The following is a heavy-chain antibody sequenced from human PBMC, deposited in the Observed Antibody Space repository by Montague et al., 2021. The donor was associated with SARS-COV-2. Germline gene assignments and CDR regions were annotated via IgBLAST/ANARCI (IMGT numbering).Heavy chain of an antibody. CDR1: GASISNGGYT. CDR2: IYQSGTT. D-gene: IGHD3-10*01. Sequence: TLSLTCAVSGASISNGGYTWSWTRRSPGKGLEWIGYIYQSGTTRYNPSLKSRVTMSVDKSKNQFSLQLTSVIAADTAIYFCARSMIRGGLNWFDPWGQGTLVTVSP. V-gene: IGHV4-30-2*06. J-gene: IGHJ5*02. CDR3: ARSMIRGGLNWFDP.